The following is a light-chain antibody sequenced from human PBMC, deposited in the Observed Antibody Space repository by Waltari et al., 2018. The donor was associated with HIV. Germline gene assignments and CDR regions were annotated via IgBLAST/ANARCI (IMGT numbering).Light chain of an antibody. J-gene: IGLJ2*01. CDR3: HSRDSSGFHVV. Sequence: SSDLTQDPSVSVALGQTVRITCQGDSLRSYYASWYQHKPGQAPVVVFFGRDNRPSGIPDAFSGSISGNTASLTITGAQAEDEADYYCHSRDSSGFHVVFGGGTKVTVL. V-gene: IGLV3-19*01. CDR2: GRD. CDR1: SLRSYY.